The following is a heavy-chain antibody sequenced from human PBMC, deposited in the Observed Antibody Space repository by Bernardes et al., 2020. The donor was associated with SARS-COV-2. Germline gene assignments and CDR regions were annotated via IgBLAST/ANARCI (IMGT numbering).Heavy chain of an antibody. CDR2: VSYDGSDE. D-gene: IGHD3-16*02. Sequence: GGSLRLSCAASGFTFSSCGMHWVRQAPGKGLEWVALVSYDGSDEYYADSVKGRFTISRDISKNTLYLQMNSLRAEDTAMYYCAKDNGYGSYTNGYFDYWGQGTLVTVSS. V-gene: IGHV3-30*18. CDR3: AKDNGYGSYTNGYFDY. J-gene: IGHJ4*02. CDR1: GFTFSSCG.